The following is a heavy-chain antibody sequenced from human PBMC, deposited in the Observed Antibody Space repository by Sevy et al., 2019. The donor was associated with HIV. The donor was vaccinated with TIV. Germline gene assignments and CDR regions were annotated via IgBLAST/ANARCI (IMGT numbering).Heavy chain of an antibody. CDR2: IQNDGRNK. V-gene: IGHV3-30*02. CDR3: VKEGGGEGGDH. D-gene: IGHD2-21*01. CDR1: GFSYSSYG. Sequence: GGSLRLSCAASGFSYSSYGMHWVRQAPGKGREWVAYIQNDGRNKDYADSVKGRLTISRDNSKNTLDLQMNSLRVEDTVVYYCVKEGGGEGGDHWGQGTLVTVSS. J-gene: IGHJ4*02.